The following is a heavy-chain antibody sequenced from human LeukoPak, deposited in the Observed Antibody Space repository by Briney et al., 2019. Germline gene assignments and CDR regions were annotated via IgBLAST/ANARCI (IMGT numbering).Heavy chain of an antibody. CDR1: GGSIRSYY. CDR2: IFYSGGA. V-gene: IGHV4-59*01. CDR3: ARVYYSNSYDYWYFDR. J-gene: IGHJ2*01. D-gene: IGHD6-13*01. Sequence: VKPSETLSLTCTVSGGSIRSYYWSWIRQPPGKGLEWIGYIFYSGGANYNPSLKSRVTISVDTSKNQFSLKLTSVTAADTAVYYCARVYYSNSYDYWYFDRWGRGTLVTVSS.